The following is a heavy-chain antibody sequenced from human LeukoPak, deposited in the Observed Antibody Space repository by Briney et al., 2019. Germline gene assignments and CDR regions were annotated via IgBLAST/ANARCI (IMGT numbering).Heavy chain of an antibody. V-gene: IGHV3-7*01. J-gene: IGHJ4*02. Sequence: WGSLRLSCAASGFTFSSYWMSWVRQAPGKGLEWVANIKLDGSEKYYVDSVKGRFTISRDNAKNSLYLQMSSLRAEDTAVYYSARGGRYSYGYWGQGTLVTVSS. CDR1: GFTFSSYW. CDR2: IKLDGSEK. CDR3: ARGGRYSYGY. D-gene: IGHD5-18*01.